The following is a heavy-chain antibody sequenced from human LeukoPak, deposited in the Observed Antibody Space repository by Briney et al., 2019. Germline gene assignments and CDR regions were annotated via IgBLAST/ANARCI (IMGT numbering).Heavy chain of an antibody. Sequence: GGSLRLSCAASGSTFSDYSMNWVRQAPGKGLEWLSYISTRSGTIYYADSVKGRFTISRDNAKNSLFLQMNSLRAEDTAVYYCARDHFGAGRLFFDYWGQGTLVTVSS. CDR3: ARDHFGAGRLFFDY. D-gene: IGHD3-10*01. V-gene: IGHV3-48*04. CDR2: ISTRSGTI. CDR1: GSTFSDYS. J-gene: IGHJ4*02.